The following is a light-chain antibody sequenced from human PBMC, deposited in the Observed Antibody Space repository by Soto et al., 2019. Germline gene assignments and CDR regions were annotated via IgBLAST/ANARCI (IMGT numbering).Light chain of an antibody. J-gene: IGKJ1*01. CDR1: QSVSNNY. CDR3: HQYVSSWT. V-gene: IGKV3-20*01. Sequence: EIVLTQSPGTLSLSPGERATLSCRASQSVSNNYLAWYQQKPGQAPRLLIYGASNRATGIPDRFSGSGSGTDFTLTISRLGPEDFAVYYCHQYVSSWTFGQGTKVDIK. CDR2: GAS.